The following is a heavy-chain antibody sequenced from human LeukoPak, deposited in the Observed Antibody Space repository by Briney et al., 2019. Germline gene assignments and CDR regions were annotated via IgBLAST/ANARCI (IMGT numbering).Heavy chain of an antibody. CDR1: GFTFSSYS. J-gene: IGHJ4*02. Sequence: GGSLRLSCAASGFTFSSYSMNWVRQAPGKGLEWVSSISSSSTYIYYTDSVKGRFTVSRDNAKNSLYLQMNSLRAEDTAVYFCASQYTSSRIFDDWGQGTLVTVSS. D-gene: IGHD6-13*01. V-gene: IGHV3-21*01. CDR3: ASQYTSSRIFDD. CDR2: ISSSSTYI.